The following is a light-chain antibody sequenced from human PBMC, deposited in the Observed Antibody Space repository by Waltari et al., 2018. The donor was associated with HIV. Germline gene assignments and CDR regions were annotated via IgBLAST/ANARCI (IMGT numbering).Light chain of an antibody. Sequence: SALTQPASVSGSPGQSITISCSGTSGDVGGYNFVSWYQKHPGKAPKLIIYNVSSRPARVSIRFSVSRSANTASLTISWLQVEDEADYFCSSYTSSGPRYVLFGGGTRLTVL. V-gene: IGLV2-14*03. CDR1: SGDVGGYNF. CDR3: SSYTSSGPRYVL. J-gene: IGLJ2*01. CDR2: NVS.